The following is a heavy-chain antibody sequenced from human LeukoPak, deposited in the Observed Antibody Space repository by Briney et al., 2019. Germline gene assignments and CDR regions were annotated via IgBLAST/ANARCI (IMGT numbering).Heavy chain of an antibody. J-gene: IGHJ4*02. CDR2: IYYSGSA. V-gene: IGHV4-39*07. CDR1: GGSISSSSYY. Sequence: SETLSLTCTVSGGSISSSSYYWGWIRQPPGKGLEWIGSIYYSGSAYYNPSLKSRVTISVDTSKNQFSLKLSSVTAEDTAVYYCARSDGSSWLMDYFDYWGQGTLVTVSS. D-gene: IGHD6-13*01. CDR3: ARSDGSSWLMDYFDY.